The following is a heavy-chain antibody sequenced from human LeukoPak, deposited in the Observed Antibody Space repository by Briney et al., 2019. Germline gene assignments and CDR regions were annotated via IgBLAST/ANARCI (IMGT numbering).Heavy chain of an antibody. CDR3: VYDSGDFAC. V-gene: IGHV3-7*01. CDR1: GFSFSRYW. CDR2: MNQDGSEK. Sequence: GGSLRLSCAASGFSFSRYWMSWVRQAPGKGLEWVANMNQDGSEKYYEDSVKGRFTISRDNARNSLYLQMNSLRAEDTAVYFCVYDSGDFACWGQGTLVTVSS. D-gene: IGHD3-22*01. J-gene: IGHJ4*02.